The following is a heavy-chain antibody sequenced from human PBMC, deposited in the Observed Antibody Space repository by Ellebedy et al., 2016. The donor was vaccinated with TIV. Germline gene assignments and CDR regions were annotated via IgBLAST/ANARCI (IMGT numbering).Heavy chain of an antibody. D-gene: IGHD2-8*02. V-gene: IGHV3-7*01. CDR1: GFTFSNYW. Sequence: GESLKISCAASGFTFSNYWMSWVRQAPGQGLEWVANIKQDGSETYYVDSVKGRFTIARDNAKNTLYLQMNSLRAEDTAVYYCAAVQYWEAAFDIWGQGTMVTVSS. CDR2: IKQDGSET. CDR3: AAVQYWEAAFDI. J-gene: IGHJ3*02.